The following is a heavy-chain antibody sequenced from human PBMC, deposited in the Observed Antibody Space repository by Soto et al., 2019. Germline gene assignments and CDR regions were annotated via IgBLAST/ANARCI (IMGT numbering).Heavy chain of an antibody. D-gene: IGHD3-16*01. CDR2: INSDNGNA. J-gene: IGHJ6*02. V-gene: IGHV1-3*01. CDR3: ARAAGAYTEDYYYGMDV. CDR1: GYSFTKYN. Sequence: ASVKVSCKASGYSFTKYNIHWVRQAPGQRLEWLAWINSDNGNAKYSQKFQGRVSVTRDTSASTAYMELSSLRSEDTAVYYCARAAGAYTEDYYYGMDVWGPGATVTVSS.